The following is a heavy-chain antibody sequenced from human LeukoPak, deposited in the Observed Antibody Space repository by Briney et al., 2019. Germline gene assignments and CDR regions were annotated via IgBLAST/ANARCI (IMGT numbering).Heavy chain of an antibody. CDR2: IYPGDSDT. D-gene: IGHD1-26*01. Sequence: GAALKISCKGFGYSFTSYWIGWVRQMPGKGLEWMGMIYPGDSDTRYSPSLQGQVTISADKSISTAYLQWSSLKASDTAMYYCARLEGGLLEDWGQGTLVTVSS. CDR1: GYSFTSYW. V-gene: IGHV5-51*01. J-gene: IGHJ4*02. CDR3: ARLEGGLLED.